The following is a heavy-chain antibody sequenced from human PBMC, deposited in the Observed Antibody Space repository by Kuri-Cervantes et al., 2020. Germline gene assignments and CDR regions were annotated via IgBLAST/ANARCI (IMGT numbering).Heavy chain of an antibody. CDR1: GGSISSSSYY. J-gene: IGHJ4*02. CDR3: ARRREDGAIYY. V-gene: IGHV4-39*01. D-gene: IGHD5-24*01. Sequence: SETLSLTCTVSGGSISSSSYYWGWIRQPPGKGLEWIGSIYYSGSTYYNPSLKSRVTISVDTSKNQFSLKLSSVTAADTAVYYCARRREDGAIYYWGQGILVTVS. CDR2: IYYSGST.